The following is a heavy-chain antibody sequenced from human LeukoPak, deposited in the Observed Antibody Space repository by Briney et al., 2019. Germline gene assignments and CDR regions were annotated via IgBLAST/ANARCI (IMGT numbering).Heavy chain of an antibody. CDR1: GGSICSYY. CDR2: IYYSGST. CDR3: AGLSKTRYSSSWYVDY. J-gene: IGHJ4*02. D-gene: IGHD6-13*01. Sequence: SVTLSLTCTVSGGSICSYYWSWIRRPPGKGLEWIGYIYYSGSTNYNPSLKSRVTISVDTSKNQFSLKLSSVTAADTAVYYCAGLSKTRYSSSWYVDYWGQGTLVTVSS. V-gene: IGHV4-59*08.